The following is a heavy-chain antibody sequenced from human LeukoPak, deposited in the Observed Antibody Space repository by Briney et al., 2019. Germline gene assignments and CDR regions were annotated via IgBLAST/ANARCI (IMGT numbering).Heavy chain of an antibody. Sequence: ASVKVSCKASGYTFITYGISWVRQAPGQGLEWMGWISAYNGNTNYAQKLQGRVTMTTDTSTSTAYMELRSLRSDDTAVYYCAREVVPAAMDAFDIWGQGTMVTVSS. D-gene: IGHD2-2*01. CDR2: ISAYNGNT. V-gene: IGHV1-18*01. J-gene: IGHJ3*02. CDR1: GYTFITYG. CDR3: AREVVPAAMDAFDI.